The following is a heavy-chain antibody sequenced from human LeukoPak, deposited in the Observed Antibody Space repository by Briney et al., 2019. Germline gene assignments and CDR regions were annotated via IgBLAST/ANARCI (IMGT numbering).Heavy chain of an antibody. D-gene: IGHD3-3*01. CDR2: IYYSGST. Sequence: SETLSLTCTVSGGSIRSSYYYWGWIRQPPGKGLEWIGSIYYSGSTYYNPSLKSRVTISVDTSKNQFSLKLSSVTAADTALYYCARRFLTIDNWFDPWGQGTLVTVSS. CDR3: ARRFLTIDNWFDP. CDR1: GGSIRSSYYY. J-gene: IGHJ5*02. V-gene: IGHV4-39*01.